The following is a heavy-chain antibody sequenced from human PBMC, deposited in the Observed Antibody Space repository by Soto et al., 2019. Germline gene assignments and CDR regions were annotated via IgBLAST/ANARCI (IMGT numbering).Heavy chain of an antibody. V-gene: IGHV5-51*01. D-gene: IGHD5-18*01. CDR2: IYPDDSDT. J-gene: IGHJ4*02. CDR3: ARFVDTSRRFDH. Sequence: PGESLKICCEGAEYTFPPYLIALGRQMPGKVLEWRGIIYPDDSDTRYSPSFQGLVTISADKSTSTAYMQWSSLKASDLAMYFWARFVDTSRRFDHWGQGTQVTVSS. CDR1: EYTFPPYL.